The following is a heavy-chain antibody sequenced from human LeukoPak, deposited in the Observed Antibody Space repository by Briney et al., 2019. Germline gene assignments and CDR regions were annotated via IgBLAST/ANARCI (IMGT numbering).Heavy chain of an antibody. J-gene: IGHJ4*02. CDR3: ARGYYYDSSGYYFDY. CDR2: INHSGST. D-gene: IGHD3-22*01. V-gene: IGHV4-34*01. CDR1: GGSFSGYY. Sequence: SETLSLTCAVYGGSFSGYYWSWIRQPPGKGLEWIGEINHSGSTNYNPSLKSRVTISVDTSKNQFSLKLSSVAAADTAVYYCARGYYYDSSGYYFDYWGQGTLVTVSS.